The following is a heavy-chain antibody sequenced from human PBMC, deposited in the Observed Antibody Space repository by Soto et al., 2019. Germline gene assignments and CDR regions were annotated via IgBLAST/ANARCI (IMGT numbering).Heavy chain of an antibody. CDR2: ITAFNGNT. V-gene: IGHV1-18*01. D-gene: IGHD3-3*01. J-gene: IGHJ4*02. CDR1: GYTFTDYG. CDR3: ARISQSDFWSGYYYFFDY. Sequence: QVPLVQSGAEVEKPGASVKVSCKASGYTFTDYGISWVRQAPGQGLQWMGWITAFNGNTKYAQQFQGRVTMTTDTSPSTAYMELRSLESDDTAVYYCARISQSDFWSGYYYFFDYWGQGTLVTVSS.